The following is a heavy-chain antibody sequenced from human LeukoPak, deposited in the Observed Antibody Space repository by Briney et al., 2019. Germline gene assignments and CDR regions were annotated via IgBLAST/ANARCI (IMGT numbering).Heavy chain of an antibody. J-gene: IGHJ4*02. D-gene: IGHD2-15*01. CDR3: AATLGGYCSGGSCYSSDY. CDR1: GYTFTSYG. Sequence: ASVKVSCKASGYTFTSYGISWVRQAPGQGLEWMGWISAYNGKTNYAQKLQGRVTMTTDTSTSTAYMELRSLRSDDTAVYYCAATLGGYCSGGSCYSSDYWGQGTLVTVSS. V-gene: IGHV1-18*04. CDR2: ISAYNGKT.